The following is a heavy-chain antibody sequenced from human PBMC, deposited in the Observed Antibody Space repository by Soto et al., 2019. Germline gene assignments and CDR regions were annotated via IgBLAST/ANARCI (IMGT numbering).Heavy chain of an antibody. CDR3: ARGKPYDSSGYTLLYYYYGMDV. CDR2: INPNNGGT. D-gene: IGHD3-22*01. J-gene: IGHJ6*02. CDR1: GYTFTDYY. Sequence: ASVKVSCKASGYTFTDYYMHWVRQAPGRGREGMGWINPNNGGTNYAQKYQCRGTMTSDTSISTTYMELSRLRSDDTAVYYCARGKPYDSSGYTLLYYYYGMDVWGQGTTVTVSS. V-gene: IGHV1-2*02.